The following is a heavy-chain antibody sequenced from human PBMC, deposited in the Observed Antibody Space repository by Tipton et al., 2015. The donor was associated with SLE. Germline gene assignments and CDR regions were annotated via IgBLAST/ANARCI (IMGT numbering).Heavy chain of an antibody. D-gene: IGHD3-3*01. V-gene: IGHV4-59*01. Sequence: LRLSCTVSGGSISSYYWSWIRQPPGKGLEWIGYIYYSGSTNYNPSLKSRVTISVDTSKNQFSLKLSSVTAADTAVYYCARRENDFWSASGSFDYWGQGTLVTVSS. J-gene: IGHJ4*02. CDR3: ARRENDFWSASGSFDY. CDR2: IYYSGST. CDR1: GGSISSYY.